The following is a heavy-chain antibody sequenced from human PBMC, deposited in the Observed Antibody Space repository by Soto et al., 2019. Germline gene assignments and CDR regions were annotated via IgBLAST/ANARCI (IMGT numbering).Heavy chain of an antibody. CDR2: ISAYNGNT. D-gene: IGHD4-17*01. V-gene: IGHV1-18*01. CDR1: GYSYTSYG. Sequence: TSVKVSCEDSGYSYTSYGRSWVRQAPGQGLEWMGWISAYNGNTNYAQKLQGRVTMTTDTSTSTAYMELRSLRSDDTAVYYCARPAYVGDGAFDIWGQGTMVTVSS. J-gene: IGHJ3*02. CDR3: ARPAYVGDGAFDI.